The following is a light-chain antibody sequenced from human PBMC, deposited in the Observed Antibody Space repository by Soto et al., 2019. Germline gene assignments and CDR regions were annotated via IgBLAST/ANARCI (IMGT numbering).Light chain of an antibody. CDR3: QQSYSTPLT. CDR1: QTISSY. V-gene: IGKV1-39*01. J-gene: IGKJ4*01. Sequence: DIQMTQSPSSLSASVGDRDTITCRASQTISSYLNWYQQTPGKAPKLLIHAASSLQSGVPSRFSGSGSGTDFTLTISSLQPADFATYYWQQSYSTPLTFGGGTKVEI. CDR2: AAS.